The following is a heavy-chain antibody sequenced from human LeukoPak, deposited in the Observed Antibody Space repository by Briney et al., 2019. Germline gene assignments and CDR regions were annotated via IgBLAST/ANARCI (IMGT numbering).Heavy chain of an antibody. D-gene: IGHD3-3*01. Sequence: GGSLRLSCAASGFTFSSYWMTWVRQAPGKGLEWVANIKQDGSEKYYVDSVKGRFTISRDNAKNSLYLQMNSLRAEDTAVYYCARGLGFFELLSEYYFDYWGQGMLVTVSS. J-gene: IGHJ4*02. CDR3: ARGLGFFELLSEYYFDY. CDR2: IKQDGSEK. V-gene: IGHV3-7*01. CDR1: GFTFSSYW.